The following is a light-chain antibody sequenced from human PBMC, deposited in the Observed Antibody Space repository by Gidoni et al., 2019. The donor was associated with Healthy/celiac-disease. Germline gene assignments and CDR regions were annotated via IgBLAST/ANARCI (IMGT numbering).Light chain of an antibody. V-gene: IGKV1-39*01. CDR3: QQSYSTSSLT. CDR1: QSISSY. CDR2: AAS. Sequence: DIQMTQSPSSLSVSVGDRVTITCRVSQSISSYLNCYQQKPGKAPKLLIYAASSLQSGVPSRFSGSGSGTDFTLTISSLQPEDVATYYCQQSYSTSSLTFGGGTKVEIK. J-gene: IGKJ4*01.